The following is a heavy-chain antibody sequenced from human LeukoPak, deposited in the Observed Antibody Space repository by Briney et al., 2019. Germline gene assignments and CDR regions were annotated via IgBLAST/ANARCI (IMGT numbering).Heavy chain of an antibody. J-gene: IGHJ4*02. CDR3: ARDAYYDFWSGYPRYFDY. D-gene: IGHD3-3*01. Sequence: GGSLRLSCAASGFTFSSYWMSWVRQAPGKGLEWVANIKQDGSEKYYVDSVKGRFTISRDNAKKSLYLQMNSLRAEDTAVYYCARDAYYDFWSGYPRYFDYWGQGTLVTVSS. CDR2: IKQDGSEK. V-gene: IGHV3-7*01. CDR1: GFTFSSYW.